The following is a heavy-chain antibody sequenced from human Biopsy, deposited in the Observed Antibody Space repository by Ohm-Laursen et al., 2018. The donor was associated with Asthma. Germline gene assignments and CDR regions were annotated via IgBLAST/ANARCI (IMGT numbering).Heavy chain of an antibody. J-gene: IGHJ4*02. V-gene: IGHV3-30*18. Sequence: SLRLSCAASGFVFSQCGMHWVRQAPGKGLDWVAVISFDGSNKNYTDSVKGRFTIPRDNSRNTLHLQMNSLRAEDTAVYYCAKDVFPGWELRRGPDYWGQGTLVTVSS. CDR3: AKDVFPGWELRRGPDY. CDR2: ISFDGSNK. D-gene: IGHD1-26*01. CDR1: GFVFSQCG.